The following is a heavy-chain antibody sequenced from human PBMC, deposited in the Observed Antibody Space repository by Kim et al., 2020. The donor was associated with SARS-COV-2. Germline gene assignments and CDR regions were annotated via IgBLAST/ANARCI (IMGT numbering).Heavy chain of an antibody. J-gene: IGHJ4*02. D-gene: IGHD3-22*01. CDR3: ASFISDSSGYSGYYFDY. V-gene: IGHV1-3*01. CDR2: INAGNGNT. Sequence: ASVKVSCKASGYTFTSYAMHWVRQAPGQRLEWMGWINAGNGNTKYSQKFQGRVTITRDTSASTAYMERSSLRSEDTAVYYCASFISDSSGYSGYYFDYWGQGTLVTVSS. CDR1: GYTFTSYA.